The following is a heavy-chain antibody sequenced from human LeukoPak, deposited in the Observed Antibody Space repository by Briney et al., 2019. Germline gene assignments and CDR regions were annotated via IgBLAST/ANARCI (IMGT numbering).Heavy chain of an antibody. Sequence: ASVKVSCKASGYTFTSYYMHWVRQAPGQGLEWMGIIHPSGGSTTYAQKFQGRVTVTRDTSTSTVYMELSRLRSDDTAVYYCARDESLWGQGTLVTVSS. CDR3: ARDESL. CDR2: IHPSGGST. CDR1: GYTFTSYY. V-gene: IGHV1-46*01. J-gene: IGHJ4*02.